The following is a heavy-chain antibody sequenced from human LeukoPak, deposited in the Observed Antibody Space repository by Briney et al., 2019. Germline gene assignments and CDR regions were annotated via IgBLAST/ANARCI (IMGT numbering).Heavy chain of an antibody. D-gene: IGHD6-19*01. CDR1: GGSISSYY. J-gene: IGHJ5*02. CDR3: ARHGESYSSGWYNWFDP. Sequence: SETLSLTCTVSGGSISSYYWSWLRQPPGKGLEWIGYIYYSGSTNYNPSLKSRVTISVDTSKNQFSLKLSSVTTADTAVYYCARHGESYSSGWYNWFDPWGQGTLVTVSS. CDR2: IYYSGST. V-gene: IGHV4-59*08.